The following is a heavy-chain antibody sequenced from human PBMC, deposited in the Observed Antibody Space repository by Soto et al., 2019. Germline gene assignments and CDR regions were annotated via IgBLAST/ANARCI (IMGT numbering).Heavy chain of an antibody. Sequence: GGSLRLSCAASGFTFSSYAMHWVRQAPGKGLEWLALISNDGSNKYYADSVKGRFTISRDNSKNTLYLQVNSLRAEDTAVYYCARNWNYAFDYWGQGTLVTVSS. V-gene: IGHV3-30*04. CDR3: ARNWNYAFDY. D-gene: IGHD1-7*01. J-gene: IGHJ4*02. CDR2: ISNDGSNK. CDR1: GFTFSSYA.